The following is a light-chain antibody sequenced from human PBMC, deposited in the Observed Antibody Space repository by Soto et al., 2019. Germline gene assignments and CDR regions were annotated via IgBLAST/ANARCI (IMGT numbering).Light chain of an antibody. J-gene: IGLJ1*01. CDR1: SSDIGAYNS. CDR3: NSYTTTGAYV. V-gene: IGLV2-14*03. CDR2: EVN. Sequence: QSVPTQPASVSGSPGQSITISCTGTSSDIGAYNSVSWYQQHPGKAPKLLIYEVNNRPSGASFRFSASKSANTASLTISDLQPEDEADYYCNSYTTTGAYVFGSGTKVTVL.